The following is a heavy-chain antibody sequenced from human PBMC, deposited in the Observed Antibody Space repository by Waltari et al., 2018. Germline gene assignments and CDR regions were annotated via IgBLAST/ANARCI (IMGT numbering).Heavy chain of an antibody. CDR3: AREKSSWLPTY. CDR2: ITSSGGDT. J-gene: IGHJ4*02. D-gene: IGHD2-2*01. Sequence: EVQLLESGGGLVQPGGSLKPSCAASGFRFTCYFMSWVRQAPGKGLEWVAGITSSGGDTAYADSVKGRFTISRDNSNNTLFLQMSSLSAEDTAVYYCAREKSSWLPTYWGQGTLVTVSS. V-gene: IGHV3-23*01. CDR1: GFRFTCYF.